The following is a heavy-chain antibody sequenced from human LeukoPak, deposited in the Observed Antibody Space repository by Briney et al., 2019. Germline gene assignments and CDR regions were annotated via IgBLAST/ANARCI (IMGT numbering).Heavy chain of an antibody. J-gene: IGHJ5*02. CDR3: ARPSSYYYDSSGYPNWFDP. Sequence: ASVKVSCKASGYTFTSYDINWVRQATGQGLEWMGWMNPNSGNTGYAQKFQGRVTMTRNTSISTAYMELSNLRSEDTAVYYCARPSSYYYDSSGYPNWFDPWGQGTLVTVSS. D-gene: IGHD3-22*01. CDR1: GYTFTSYD. V-gene: IGHV1-8*01. CDR2: MNPNSGNT.